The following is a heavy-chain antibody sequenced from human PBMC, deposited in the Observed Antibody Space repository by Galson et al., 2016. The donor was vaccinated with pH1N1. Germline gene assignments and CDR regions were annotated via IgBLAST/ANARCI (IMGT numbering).Heavy chain of an antibody. J-gene: IGHJ6*02. Sequence: SVKVSCKASGGSFAKYAVSWVRQAPGQGLEWMGRIIPIYGTPNYAQKFQDRLTITADEYTTTVYMELNSLISADTAIYYCARPGRTETTKEGFAWGYGMDVWGQGTTATVSS. D-gene: IGHD1-1*01. CDR3: ARPGRTETTKEGFAWGYGMDV. CDR1: GGSFAKYA. V-gene: IGHV1-69*13. CDR2: IIPIYGTP.